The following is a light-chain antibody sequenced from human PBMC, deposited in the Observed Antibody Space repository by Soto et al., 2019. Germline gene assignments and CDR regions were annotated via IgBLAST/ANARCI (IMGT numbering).Light chain of an antibody. CDR2: AAS. CDR1: QGIYNY. CDR3: QKYNSAPFT. V-gene: IGKV1-27*01. Sequence: DIEMTQSPSSLSASIGDRVTITCQAGQGIYNYLAWYQEKPGKVPKLLIYAASILQSGVPSRFSGSGSGTVFTLTISSLQPEDVANYYCQKYNSAPFTFGPGTKVDIK. J-gene: IGKJ3*01.